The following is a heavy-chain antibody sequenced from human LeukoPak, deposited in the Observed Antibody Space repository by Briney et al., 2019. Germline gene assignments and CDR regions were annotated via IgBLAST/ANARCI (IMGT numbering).Heavy chain of an antibody. CDR2: IIPIFGTA. CDR1: GGTFSSYA. V-gene: IGHV1-69*05. D-gene: IGHD6-13*01. Sequence: GASVKVSCKASGGTFSSYAISWVRQAPGQGLEWMGGIIPIFGTANYAQKFQGRVTITTDESTSPAYMELSSLRSEDTAVYYCARDGSVAAAGLYYMDVWGKGTTVTVSS. CDR3: ARDGSVAAAGLYYMDV. J-gene: IGHJ6*03.